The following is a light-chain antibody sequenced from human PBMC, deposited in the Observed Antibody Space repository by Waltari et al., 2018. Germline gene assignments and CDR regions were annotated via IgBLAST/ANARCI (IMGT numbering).Light chain of an antibody. CDR1: SSAVGGYSY. J-gene: IGLJ2*01. CDR3: SSYTTRSTVV. Sequence: QSALTQPASVSGSPGQSITISCTGTSSAVGGYSYVSWYQQPPGKAPKLMIYAVSNRPSGLSNRFSGSKSGNTASLTISGLQAEDEADYYCSSYTTRSTVVFGGGTKVTVL. V-gene: IGLV2-14*03. CDR2: AVS.